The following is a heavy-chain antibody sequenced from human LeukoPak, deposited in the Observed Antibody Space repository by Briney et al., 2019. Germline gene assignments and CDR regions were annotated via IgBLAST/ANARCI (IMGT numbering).Heavy chain of an antibody. CDR1: GGSISSGSYY. CDR3: ANGVYRDAFDI. Sequence: SQTLSLTCTVSGGSISSGSYYWSWIRQPAGKGLEWIGRIYTSGSTNYNPSLKSRVTISVDTSKNQFSLKLSSVTAADTAVYYCANGVYRDAFDIWGQGTMVTVSS. CDR2: IYTSGST. D-gene: IGHD6-13*01. V-gene: IGHV4-61*02. J-gene: IGHJ3*02.